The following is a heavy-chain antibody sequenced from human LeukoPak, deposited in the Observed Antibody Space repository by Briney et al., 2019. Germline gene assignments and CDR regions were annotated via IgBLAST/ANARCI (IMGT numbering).Heavy chain of an antibody. Sequence: GASVKVSCKASGGTFSSYAISWVRQAPGQGLEWMGWINAVNGNTKYSQEFQGRVTITRDTSASTAYIELRSLRSEDMAVYYCARGLGPPNWFDPWGQGTLVTVSS. J-gene: IGHJ5*02. V-gene: IGHV1-3*03. D-gene: IGHD7-27*01. CDR3: ARGLGPPNWFDP. CDR2: INAVNGNT. CDR1: GGTFSSYA.